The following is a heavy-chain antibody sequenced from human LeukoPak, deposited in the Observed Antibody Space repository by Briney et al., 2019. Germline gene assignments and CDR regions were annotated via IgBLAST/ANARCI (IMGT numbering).Heavy chain of an antibody. Sequence: SETLSLTCTVSGGSISSYYWSWIRQPPGKGLEWIGYIYYSGSTNYNPSLKSRVTISVDTSKNQFSLKLSSVTAADTAVYYCARDRLVYSSSSGWFDPWGQGTLVTVSS. CDR1: GGSISSYY. CDR2: IYYSGST. V-gene: IGHV4-59*01. CDR3: ARDRLVYSSSSGWFDP. J-gene: IGHJ5*02. D-gene: IGHD6-6*01.